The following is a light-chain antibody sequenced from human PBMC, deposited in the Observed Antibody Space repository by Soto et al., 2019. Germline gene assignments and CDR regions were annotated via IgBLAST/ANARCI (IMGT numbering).Light chain of an antibody. Sequence: DIQMPQSTSSLSASVGDRVTITCRASHGISNYLAWYQQKPGKVHTLLIYAASPLQSGVPSRFSGSGSGTDFTLTISSLQHEDVATYYCHKYNRRRWTFGQGTKVEIK. CDR1: HGISNY. CDR2: AAS. J-gene: IGKJ1*01. V-gene: IGKV1-27*01. CDR3: HKYNRRRWT.